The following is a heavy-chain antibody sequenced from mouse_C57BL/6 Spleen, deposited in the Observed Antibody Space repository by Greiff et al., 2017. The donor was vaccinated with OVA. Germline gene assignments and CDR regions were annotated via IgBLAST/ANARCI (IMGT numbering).Heavy chain of an antibody. CDR1: GFTFTDYY. CDR2: IRNKANGYTT. J-gene: IGHJ3*01. Sequence: EVKLVESGGGLVQPGGSLSLSCAASGFTFTDYYMSWVRQPPGKALEWLGFIRNKANGYTTEYSASVKGRFTISRDNSQSILYLQMNALRAEDSATYYCARSLYDYAWFAYWGQGTLVTVSA. CDR3: ARSLYDYAWFAY. D-gene: IGHD2-4*01. V-gene: IGHV7-3*01.